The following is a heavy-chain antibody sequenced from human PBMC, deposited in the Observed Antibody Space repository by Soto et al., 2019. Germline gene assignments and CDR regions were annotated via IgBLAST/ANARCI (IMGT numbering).Heavy chain of an antibody. CDR3: ARGRVGDSSGYYNWFDP. J-gene: IGHJ5*02. D-gene: IGHD3-22*01. V-gene: IGHV1-2*04. Sequence: GASVKVSCKASGYTFTGYYMHWVRQAPGQGLEWMGWINPNSGGTNYAQKFQGWVTMTRDTSISTAYMELSRLRSDDTAVYYCARGRVGDSSGYYNWFDPWGQGTLVTVSS. CDR1: GYTFTGYY. CDR2: INPNSGGT.